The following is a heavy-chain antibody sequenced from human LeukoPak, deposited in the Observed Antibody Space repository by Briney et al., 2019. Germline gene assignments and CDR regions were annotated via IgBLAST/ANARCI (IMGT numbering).Heavy chain of an antibody. V-gene: IGHV3-23*01. CDR3: AIMHGYYDGSGYWVQ. J-gene: IGHJ4*02. CDR2: ISPSGDRT. CDR1: GFTFGSYA. D-gene: IGHD3-22*01. Sequence: GGSLRLSCAASGFTFGSYAMSWVRQAPGKGLEWVSFISPSGDRTSNADSVEGRFTISRDNPRNTLYMQMNSLRDEDTAVYYCAIMHGYYDGSGYWVQWGQGTLVTVSS.